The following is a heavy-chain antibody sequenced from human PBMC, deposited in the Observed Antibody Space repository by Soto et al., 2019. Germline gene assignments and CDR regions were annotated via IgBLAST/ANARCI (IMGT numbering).Heavy chain of an antibody. CDR1: GFTFSRHA. D-gene: IGHD6-13*01. Sequence: EVQLLESGGGLVQPGGSLRLSCTASGFTFSRHAMTWVRQAPGKGLEWVSGLSDSGGSIYYADSVKGRFTISRDNSMNTLYLQMNTLRAEDTALYYCAKVSSSWYAGFFDLWGRRTLVTVSS. CDR2: LSDSGGSI. CDR3: AKVSSSWYAGFFDL. V-gene: IGHV3-23*01. J-gene: IGHJ4*02.